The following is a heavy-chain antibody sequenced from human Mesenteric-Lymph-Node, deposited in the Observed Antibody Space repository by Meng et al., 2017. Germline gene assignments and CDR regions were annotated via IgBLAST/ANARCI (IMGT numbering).Heavy chain of an antibody. CDR3: ARGRRFGEVDY. CDR1: GITFSSYA. D-gene: IGHD3-10*01. Sequence: GESLKISCAASGITFSSYAMHWVRQAPGKGLEWVAVISYDGSNKYYADSVKGRFTISRDNSKNTLYLQMNSLRAEDTAVYYCARGRRFGEVDYWGQGTLVTVSS. J-gene: IGHJ4*02. CDR2: ISYDGSNK. V-gene: IGHV3-30*01.